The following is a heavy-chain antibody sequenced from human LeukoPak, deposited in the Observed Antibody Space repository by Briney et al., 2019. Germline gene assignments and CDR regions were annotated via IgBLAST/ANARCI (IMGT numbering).Heavy chain of an antibody. CDR2: IYYSGST. D-gene: IGHD1-1*01. J-gene: IGHJ4*02. V-gene: IGHV4-31*03. CDR3: ASGDNDPLFDY. CDR1: GGSISSGVYY. Sequence: LSLTCTVSGGSISSGVYYWSWIRQHPGKGLEWIGSIYYSGSTNYNPSLQGRVTISLDTSRNQFSLKLSSVTAADTAVYYCASGDNDPLFDYWGQGTLVTVSS.